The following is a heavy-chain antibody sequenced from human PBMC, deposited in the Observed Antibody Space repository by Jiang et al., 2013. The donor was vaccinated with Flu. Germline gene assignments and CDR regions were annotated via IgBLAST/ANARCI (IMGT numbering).Heavy chain of an antibody. CDR1: GFLLTSREMR. Sequence: KPTQTLTLTCTFSGFLLTSREMRVSWIRQPPGKALEWLARIDWDDDKFYNRSLKTRLTVSKDTYRNLVVLKMTNMVPEDTGTYYCARMVHGSHFDYWGPGTLVTVSP. V-gene: IGHV2-70*04. CDR2: IDWDDDK. D-gene: IGHD4/OR15-4a*01. CDR3: ARMVHGSHFDY. J-gene: IGHJ4*02.